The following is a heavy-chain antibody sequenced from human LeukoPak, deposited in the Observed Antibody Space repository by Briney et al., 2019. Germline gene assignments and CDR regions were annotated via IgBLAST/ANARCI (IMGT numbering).Heavy chain of an antibody. CDR2: IYYSGST. J-gene: IGHJ1*01. Sequence: SETLSLTCTVSGGSIISYYWNWIRQPPGKGLEWIGYIYYSGSTNYNPSLKSRVTISVDTSKNQFSLKLSSVTAADTAIYYCARGGYYYDSRAYYSHWSQGTLVTVSS. CDR3: ARGGYYYDSRAYYSH. CDR1: GGSIISYY. V-gene: IGHV4-59*01. D-gene: IGHD3-22*01.